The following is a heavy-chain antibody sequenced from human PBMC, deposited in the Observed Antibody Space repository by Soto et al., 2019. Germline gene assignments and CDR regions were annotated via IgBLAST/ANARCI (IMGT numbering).Heavy chain of an antibody. V-gene: IGHV2-5*02. CDR3: AHRLTRSTWNYGLFDY. D-gene: IGHD1-7*01. J-gene: IGHJ4*02. Sequence: QITLKESGPTLVKPTQTLTLTCTFSGFSLTTSGVGVGWIRQPPGKALEWLAVIYWDDDKRYSPSLKSRVTITTDTSKHQVVLTMTNMDPVDTATYYCAHRLTRSTWNYGLFDYWGQGTLVTVSS. CDR2: IYWDDDK. CDR1: GFSLTTSGVG.